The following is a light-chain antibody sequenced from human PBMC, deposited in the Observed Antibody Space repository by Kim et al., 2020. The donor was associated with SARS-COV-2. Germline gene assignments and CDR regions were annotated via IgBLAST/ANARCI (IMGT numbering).Light chain of an antibody. CDR3: QQYGSSPRT. CDR2: AAS. Sequence: AEKPPPSCRSSQVVIIISLAWYQQRPGQAPRLLISAASSRATGIPDRFSGSGSETDFTLTISRLEPEDFAVYYCQQYGSSPRTFGQGTKVDIK. J-gene: IGKJ1*01. V-gene: IGKV3-20*01. CDR1: QVVIIIS.